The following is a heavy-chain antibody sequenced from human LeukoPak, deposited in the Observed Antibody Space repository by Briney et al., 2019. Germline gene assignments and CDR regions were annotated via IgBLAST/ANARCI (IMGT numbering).Heavy chain of an antibody. Sequence: PGGSLRLSCAASGFTFSSYAMHWVRQAPGKGLEWVAVISYDGSNKYYADSVKGRFTISRDNSKNTLYLQMNSLRAEDTAVYYCARVRSLEWLFHYYGMDVWGQGTTVTVSS. J-gene: IGHJ6*02. CDR2: ISYDGSNK. V-gene: IGHV3-30-3*01. D-gene: IGHD3-3*01. CDR3: ARVRSLEWLFHYYGMDV. CDR1: GFTFSSYA.